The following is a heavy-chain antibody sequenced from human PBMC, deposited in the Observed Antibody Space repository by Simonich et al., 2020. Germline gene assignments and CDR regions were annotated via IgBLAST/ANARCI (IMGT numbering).Heavy chain of an antibody. D-gene: IGHD7-27*01. J-gene: IGHJ6*03. CDR1: GYTFTGYY. CDR2: INPNSGGT. Sequence: QVQLVQSGAEVKKPGASVKVSCKASGYTFTGYYMHWVRQAPGQGLEGMGWINPNSGGTNYAQKVQGRVTMTRDTSISTAYMELSRLRSDDTAVYYCARGALTGDYYYMDVWGKGTTVTVSS. V-gene: IGHV1-2*02. CDR3: ARGALTGDYYYMDV.